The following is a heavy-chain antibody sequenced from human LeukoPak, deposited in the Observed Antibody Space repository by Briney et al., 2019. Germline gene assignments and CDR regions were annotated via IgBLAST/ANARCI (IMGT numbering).Heavy chain of an antibody. CDR2: IRSSPSAI. Sequence: QPGGSLRLSCAASGFTFNTYSMNWVRQAPGKGLEWLAYIRSSPSAIYYADSVMGRFTISTDIAGTSLYLQMNSLRGEDTAVYYCVRDRFFSFDYWGQGTVVTVSS. V-gene: IGHV3-48*01. CDR1: GFTFNTYS. J-gene: IGHJ4*02. CDR3: VRDRFFSFDY.